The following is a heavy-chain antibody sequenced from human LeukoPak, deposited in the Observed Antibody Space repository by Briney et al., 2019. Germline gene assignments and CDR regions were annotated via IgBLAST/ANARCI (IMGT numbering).Heavy chain of an antibody. D-gene: IGHD3-16*01. CDR3: SGTTGDSAIIAAH. J-gene: IGHJ4*02. CDR2: TSYSGST. Sequence: PSETLSLTCTVSGGSISGSCCYWCWIRQTPGKDLEWIGSTSYSGSTHYNPSFKSRVTVSVDTSKNQFFLNLSSVTAADTAVYYCSGTTGDSAIIAAHWGQGTLVTVSS. CDR1: GGSISGSCCY. V-gene: IGHV4-39*01.